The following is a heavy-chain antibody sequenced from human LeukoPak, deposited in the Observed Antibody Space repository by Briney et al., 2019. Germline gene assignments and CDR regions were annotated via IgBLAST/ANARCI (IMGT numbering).Heavy chain of an antibody. CDR2: ISKDGSDK. J-gene: IGHJ4*02. V-gene: IGHV3-30-3*01. CDR3: ARDYWWNYDY. D-gene: IGHD1-7*01. Sequence: GGSLRLSCAASGFTFSSYSMHWVRQAPGKGLEWVAVISKDGSDKYYPGSVRGRFTISRDNSKNTIYLQMDSLRAEDTAIYYCARDYWWNYDYWGQGTLVTVSS. CDR1: GFTFSSYS.